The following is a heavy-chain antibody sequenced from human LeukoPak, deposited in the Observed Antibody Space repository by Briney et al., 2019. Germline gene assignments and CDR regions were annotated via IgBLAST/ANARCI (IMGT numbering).Heavy chain of an antibody. CDR2: IRYDGSNK. D-gene: IGHD3-22*01. J-gene: IGHJ4*02. CDR3: TRDLTGHYSIDY. Sequence: GGSLRLSCAASGFTFSSYGMHWVRQAPGKGLEWVAFIRYDGSNKYYADSVKGRFTISRDNSKNTLYLQVNSLRPDDTAVYFCTRDLTGHYSIDYWGQGTLVTVSS. V-gene: IGHV3-30*02. CDR1: GFTFSSYG.